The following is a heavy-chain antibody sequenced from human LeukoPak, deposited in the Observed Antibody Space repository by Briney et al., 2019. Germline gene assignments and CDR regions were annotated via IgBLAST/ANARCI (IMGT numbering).Heavy chain of an antibody. Sequence: ASVKVSCKASGYTFTGYYMHWVRQAPGQGLEWMGWINPNSGGTNYAQKFQGRVTMTRDTSISTAYMELSRLRSDDTAVYYCARDLVPRENDAFDIWGQGTMVTVSS. V-gene: IGHV1-2*02. CDR3: ARDLVPRENDAFDI. J-gene: IGHJ3*02. D-gene: IGHD2-8*02. CDR1: GYTFTGYY. CDR2: INPNSGGT.